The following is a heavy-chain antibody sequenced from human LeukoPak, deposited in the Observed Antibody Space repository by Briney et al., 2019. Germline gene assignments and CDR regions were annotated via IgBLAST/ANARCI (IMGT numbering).Heavy chain of an antibody. D-gene: IGHD5-12*01. J-gene: IGHJ4*02. CDR2: VSDDGNSA. CDR3: ARDPFSGYDKRVYYFDY. CDR1: GFTFSSSW. V-gene: IGHV3-74*01. Sequence: GGSLRLSCAASGFTFSSSWMHWVRQAPGKGLVWVSRVSDDGNSAGYADSVKGRFTISRDNAKYTLYLQMNSLRAEDTAVYYCARDPFSGYDKRVYYFDYWGQGTLVTVSS.